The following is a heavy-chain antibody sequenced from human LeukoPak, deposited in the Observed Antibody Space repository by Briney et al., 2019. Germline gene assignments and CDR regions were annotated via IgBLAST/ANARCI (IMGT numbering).Heavy chain of an antibody. J-gene: IGHJ4*02. CDR3: ARDYEGVFDY. D-gene: IGHD5-12*01. CDR2: IYHSGST. Sequence: TSETLSLTCTVSGYSISSGYYWGWIRQPPGKGLGWIGSIYHSGSTYYNPSLKSRITISVDTSKNQFSLKLSSVTAADTAVYYCARDYEGVFDYWGQGTLVTVSS. CDR1: GYSISSGYY. V-gene: IGHV4-38-2*02.